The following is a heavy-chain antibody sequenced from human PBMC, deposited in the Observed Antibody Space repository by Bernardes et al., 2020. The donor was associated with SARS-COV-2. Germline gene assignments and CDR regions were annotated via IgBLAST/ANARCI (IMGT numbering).Heavy chain of an antibody. CDR1: GFTFSSYA. D-gene: IGHD2-15*01. CDR2: ISCSVGTT. V-gene: IGHV3-23*01. CDR3: AKFLAGSSPHRTGAATYFDS. Sequence: GGSLRLSCAASGFTFSSYAMSWVRQAPGKGLEWVSSISCSVGTTFYADSVQGRFTISRDNSKNTLYLLMNSLTAEDTAVYYCAKFLAGSSPHRTGAATYFDSWGQGTLVTVSS. J-gene: IGHJ4*02.